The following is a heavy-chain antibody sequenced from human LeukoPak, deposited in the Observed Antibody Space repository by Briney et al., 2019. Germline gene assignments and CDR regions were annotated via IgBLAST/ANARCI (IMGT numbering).Heavy chain of an antibody. J-gene: IGHJ2*01. CDR2: ISWNSGSI. D-gene: IGHD4-17*01. Sequence: PGGSLRLSCAASGFTFDDYAMHWVRQAPGKGLEWVSGISWNSGSIGYADSVKGRFTISRDNAKNSLYLQMNSLRAEDTALYFCANVLPTVTTRSYFDLWGRGTLVTVSS. CDR1: GFTFDDYA. V-gene: IGHV3-9*01. CDR3: ANVLPTVTTRSYFDL.